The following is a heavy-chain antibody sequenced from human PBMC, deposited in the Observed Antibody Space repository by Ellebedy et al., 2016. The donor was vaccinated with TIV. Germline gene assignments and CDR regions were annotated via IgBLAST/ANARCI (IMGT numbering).Heavy chain of an antibody. CDR2: IFCEGGGT. J-gene: IGHJ4*02. CDR3: VKDTSPGGSDY. CDR1: GLTCNVYA. D-gene: IGHD3-10*01. Sequence: SLKISCAGSGLTCNVYALHWVRQVPGKGLEWVSGIFCEGGGTGYADSVRGRFTISRDKAKNSLYLQMDSLRPEDTAFYYCVKDTSPGGSDYWGQGILVTVSS. V-gene: IGHV3-9*01.